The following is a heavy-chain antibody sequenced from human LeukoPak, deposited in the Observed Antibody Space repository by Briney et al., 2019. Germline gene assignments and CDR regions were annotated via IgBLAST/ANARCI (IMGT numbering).Heavy chain of an antibody. Sequence: GSLRLSCAASGFTFSSYAMNWIRQPPGKGLEWIGEINHSGSTNYNPSLKSRVTISVDTSKNQFSLKLSSVTAADTAVYYCAREYYDILTGYYNPNWFDPWGQGTLVTVSS. D-gene: IGHD3-9*01. V-gene: IGHV4-34*01. J-gene: IGHJ5*02. CDR2: INHSGST. CDR1: GFTFSSYA. CDR3: AREYYDILTGYYNPNWFDP.